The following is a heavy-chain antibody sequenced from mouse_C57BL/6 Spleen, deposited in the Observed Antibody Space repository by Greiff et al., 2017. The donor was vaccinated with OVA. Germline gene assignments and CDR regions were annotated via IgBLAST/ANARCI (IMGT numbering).Heavy chain of an antibody. Sequence: EVKLEESGGGLVQPGGSMKLSCVASGFTFSNYWMNWVRQSPEKGLEWVAQIRLKSDNYATHYAESVKGRFTISRDDSKSSVYLQMNNLRAEDTGIYYCTGADPYYAMDYWGQGTSVTVSS. V-gene: IGHV6-3*01. CDR3: TGADPYYAMDY. CDR1: GFTFSNYW. CDR2: IRLKSDNYAT. J-gene: IGHJ4*01.